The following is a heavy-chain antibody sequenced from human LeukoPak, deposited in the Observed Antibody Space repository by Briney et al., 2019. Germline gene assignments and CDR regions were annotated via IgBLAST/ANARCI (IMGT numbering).Heavy chain of an antibody. Sequence: SETLSLTCTVSGGSISNYYWSWIRQPAGKGLEWIGRIYTSGITHYNPSLKSRVTMSVDTSKNQFSLNLSSVTAADTAVYYCARFSSIAAAFDYWGLGTLVTVSS. D-gene: IGHD6-13*01. CDR3: ARFSSIAAAFDY. V-gene: IGHV4-4*07. CDR2: IYTSGIT. CDR1: GGSISNYY. J-gene: IGHJ4*02.